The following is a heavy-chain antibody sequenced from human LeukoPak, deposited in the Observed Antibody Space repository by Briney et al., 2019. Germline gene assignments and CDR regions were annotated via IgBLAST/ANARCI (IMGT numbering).Heavy chain of an antibody. CDR2: ISAGGGST. CDR1: GFTFNDYY. CDR3: AKGGKWDVTPFDY. V-gene: IGHV3-23*01. Sequence: GGSLRLSCAASGFTFNDYYMSWIRQVPGKGLEWVSGISAGGGSTYYADSVKGRFTISRDNSKNTLYLQVNSLRAEDTAVYYCAKGGKWDVTPFDYWGQGTLVTVSS. D-gene: IGHD1-26*01. J-gene: IGHJ4*02.